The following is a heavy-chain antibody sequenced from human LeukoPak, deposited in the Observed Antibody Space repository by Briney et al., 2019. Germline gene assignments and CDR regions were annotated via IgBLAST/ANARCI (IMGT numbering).Heavy chain of an antibody. Sequence: GGSLRLSCAASGFTFCSYWMHWVRQAPGKGLVWVSRINSDGSRTNYADSVKGRLTISRDNAKNTLYLLMNSLRADDTAVYYCAGGFGFDYWGHGTLVTVSS. J-gene: IGHJ4*01. D-gene: IGHD3-10*01. V-gene: IGHV3-74*01. CDR2: INSDGSRT. CDR3: AGGFGFDY. CDR1: GFTFCSYW.